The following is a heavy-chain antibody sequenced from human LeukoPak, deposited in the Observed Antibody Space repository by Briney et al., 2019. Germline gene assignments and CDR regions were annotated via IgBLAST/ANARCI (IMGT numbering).Heavy chain of an antibody. CDR3: ARDLGYDFWSGYQAFDASNI. CDR2: ISSSSSYI. Sequence: GGSLRLSCAASGFTFSSYSMNWVRQAPGKGLEWVSSISSSSSYIYYADSVKGRFTISRDNAKNSLSLQMNSLRAEDTAVYYCARDLGYDFWSGYQAFDASNIWGQGTMVTVSS. V-gene: IGHV3-21*01. CDR1: GFTFSSYS. D-gene: IGHD3-3*01. J-gene: IGHJ3*02.